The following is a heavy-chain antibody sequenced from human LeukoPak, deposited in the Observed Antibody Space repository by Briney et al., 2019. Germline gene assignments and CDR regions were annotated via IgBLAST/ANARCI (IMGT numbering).Heavy chain of an antibody. Sequence: ASVKVSCKASGYTFTSYGISWVRQAPGQGLEGMGWISAYNGNTNYAQKLQGRVTMTTDTSTSTAYMELRSLRSDDTAVYYCARDSDTAVAVDYWGQGTLVTVSS. CDR2: ISAYNGNT. J-gene: IGHJ4*02. CDR1: GYTFTSYG. D-gene: IGHD6-19*01. V-gene: IGHV1-18*01. CDR3: ARDSDTAVAVDY.